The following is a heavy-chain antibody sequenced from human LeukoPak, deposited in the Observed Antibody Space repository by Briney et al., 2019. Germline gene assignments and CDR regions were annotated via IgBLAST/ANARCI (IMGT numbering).Heavy chain of an antibody. J-gene: IGHJ3*02. CDR1: GGSISSGGYY. D-gene: IGHD4/OR15-4a*01. CDR3: AREDGTVVDAFDI. V-gene: IGHV4-31*03. CDR2: IYYSGST. Sequence: SETLSLTCTVSGGSISSGGYYWTWIRQHPGKGLEWIGYIYYSGSTYYNPSLKSRVTISLDTSKRQFSLKLTSVTAADTAVYYCAREDGTVVDAFDIWGHGTMVTVSS.